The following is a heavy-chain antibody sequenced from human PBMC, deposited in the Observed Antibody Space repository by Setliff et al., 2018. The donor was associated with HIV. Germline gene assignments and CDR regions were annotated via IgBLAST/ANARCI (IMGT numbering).Heavy chain of an antibody. CDR1: GYTFTGYY. CDR3: ARAAGYSSSWHRYAFEI. J-gene: IGHJ3*02. Sequence: ASVKVSCKASGYTFTGYYLHWVRQAPGQGLEWMGWIDPNSGDTNYEQKFQGRVSMTRDTSISTVYLELSSLRSDDTAVYYCARAAGYSSSWHRYAFEIWGQGTMVTVSS. D-gene: IGHD6-13*01. V-gene: IGHV1-2*02. CDR2: IDPNSGDT.